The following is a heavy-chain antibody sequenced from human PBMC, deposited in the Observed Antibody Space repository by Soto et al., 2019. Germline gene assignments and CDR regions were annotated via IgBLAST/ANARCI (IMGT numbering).Heavy chain of an antibody. CDR3: ARQVVDGTVAGTGSLDY. V-gene: IGHV4-39*01. D-gene: IGHD6-19*01. Sequence: QLQLQESGPGLVKPSETLSLTCTVSGGSISSTSYYWVWIRQPPGKGLEWIGSFYYSGSTYYNPSLKSRVSISADTSENQFSLKLSSVTAADTAVYYCARQVVDGTVAGTGSLDYWGQGTPVTVSS. CDR1: GGSISSTSYY. CDR2: FYYSGST. J-gene: IGHJ4*02.